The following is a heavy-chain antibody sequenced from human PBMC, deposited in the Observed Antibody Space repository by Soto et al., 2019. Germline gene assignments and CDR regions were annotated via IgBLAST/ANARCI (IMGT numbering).Heavy chain of an antibody. D-gene: IGHD3-10*01. CDR2: IYSGGNT. V-gene: IGHV3-53*01. J-gene: IGHJ2*01. CDR1: GFTVYTNY. Sequence: GWSLRLSCAASGFTVYTNYMSWVRQAPGKGLEWVSIIYSGGNTYYADSVKGRFTISRDNSMNTLYLQMNSLRAEDTAVYYCARDWGGDAGLYWYFDVWGRGTLVTVSS. CDR3: ARDWGGDAGLYWYFDV.